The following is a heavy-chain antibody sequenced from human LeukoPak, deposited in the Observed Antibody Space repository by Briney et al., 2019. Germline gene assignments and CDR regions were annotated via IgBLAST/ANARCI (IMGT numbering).Heavy chain of an antibody. Sequence: PGGSLRLSCAASGFTFSSYSMNWVRQAPGKGLEWVSSISSSSSYIYYADSVKGRFTISRDNAKNSLYLQMNSLRAEDTALYYCAKEKLSRGPRLRYCSGGSCYSGALEVSRYFDYWGQGTLVTVSS. CDR1: GFTFSSYS. CDR3: AKEKLSRGPRLRYCSGGSCYSGALEVSRYFDY. J-gene: IGHJ4*02. D-gene: IGHD2-15*01. V-gene: IGHV3-21*04. CDR2: ISSSSSYI.